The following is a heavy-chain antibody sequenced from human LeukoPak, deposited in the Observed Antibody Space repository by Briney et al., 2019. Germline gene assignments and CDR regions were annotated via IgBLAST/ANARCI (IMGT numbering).Heavy chain of an antibody. Sequence: SETLSLTCTVSGGSISSSSYYWGWIRQPPGKGLEWIGSIYYSGSTYYNPSLKSRVTISVDTSKNQFSLKLSSVTAADTAVYYCARRAYCSGGSCYVDYWGQGTLVTVSS. CDR2: IYYSGST. CDR3: ARRAYCSGGSCYVDY. V-gene: IGHV4-39*01. CDR1: GGSISSSSYY. J-gene: IGHJ4*02. D-gene: IGHD2-15*01.